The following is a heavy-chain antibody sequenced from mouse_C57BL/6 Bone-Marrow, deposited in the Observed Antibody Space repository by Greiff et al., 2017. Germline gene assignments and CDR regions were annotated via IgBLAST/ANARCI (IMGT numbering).Heavy chain of an antibody. CDR1: GYAFSSSW. CDR2: IYPGDGDT. J-gene: IGHJ2*01. V-gene: IGHV1-82*01. CDR3: ARPYYYGSSFFDY. D-gene: IGHD1-1*01. Sequence: VQLQQPGPELVKPGASVKISCKASGYAFSSSWMNWVKQRPGKGLEWIGRIYPGDGDTNYNGKFKGKATLTADKSSSTAYMQLSSLTSEDSAVXFCARPYYYGSSFFDYWGQGTTLTVSS.